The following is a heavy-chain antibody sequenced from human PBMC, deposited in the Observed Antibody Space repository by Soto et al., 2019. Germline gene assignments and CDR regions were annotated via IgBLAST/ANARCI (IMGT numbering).Heavy chain of an antibody. CDR1: GFTFDDYA. J-gene: IGHJ6*02. CDR2: ITWNSATI. CDR3: AKDRWARDSIDV. Sequence: EVQLVESGGGLVQPGRSLRLSCAASGFTFDDYAMHWVRQAPGKGLEWVSGITWNSATIGYAASVKGRFTISRDNAKNSLYLQMSSLTTEDTAVYYCAKDRWARDSIDVWGQGTTVTVSS. V-gene: IGHV3-9*01.